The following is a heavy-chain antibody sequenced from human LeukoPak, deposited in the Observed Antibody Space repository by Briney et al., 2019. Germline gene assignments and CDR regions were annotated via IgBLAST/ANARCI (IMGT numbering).Heavy chain of an antibody. Sequence: GASVKVSCKASGGTFSSYAISWVRQAPGQGLEWMGGIIPIFGTANYAQKFQGRVTITADESTSTAYMELSSLRSEDTAVYYCASDNVSSSWYQYDYWGQGTLVTVSS. CDR1: GGTFSSYA. CDR3: ASDNVSSSWYQYDY. V-gene: IGHV1-69*13. CDR2: IIPIFGTA. D-gene: IGHD6-13*01. J-gene: IGHJ4*02.